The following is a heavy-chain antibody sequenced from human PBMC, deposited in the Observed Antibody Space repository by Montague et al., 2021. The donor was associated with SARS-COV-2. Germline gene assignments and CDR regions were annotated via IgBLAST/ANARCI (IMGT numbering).Heavy chain of an antibody. V-gene: IGHV4-39*07. Sequence: SETLSLTSTPSGGSISSSSYYWGWIREPPGKGLEWIGSIDYSGSTYYXRSLKSRVTISVDTSKNQFSLKLSSVTAADTAVYYCARAGRQQLVRLSGMDVWGQGTTVTVSS. CDR2: IDYSGST. CDR3: ARAGRQQLVRLSGMDV. J-gene: IGHJ6*02. D-gene: IGHD6-13*01. CDR1: GGSISSSSYY.